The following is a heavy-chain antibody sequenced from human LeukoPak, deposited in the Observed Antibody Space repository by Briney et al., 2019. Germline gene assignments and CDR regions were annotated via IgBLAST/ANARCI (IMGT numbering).Heavy chain of an antibody. CDR1: GYTLTELS. CDR3: AREDRTIFGVVNWYYGMDV. Sequence: GASVKVSCKVSGYTLTELSMHWVRQAPGKGLEWMGGLDPEDGETIYAQKFQGRVTMTEDTSTDTAYMELSSLRSEDTAVYYCAREDRTIFGVVNWYYGMDVWGQGTTVTVSS. CDR2: LDPEDGET. J-gene: IGHJ6*02. D-gene: IGHD3-3*01. V-gene: IGHV1-24*01.